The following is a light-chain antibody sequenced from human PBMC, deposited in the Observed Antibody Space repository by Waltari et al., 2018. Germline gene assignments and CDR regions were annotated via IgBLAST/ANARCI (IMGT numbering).Light chain of an antibody. CDR1: QGISSY. CDR2: SAS. Sequence: DIQLTQSPSFLSSSVGDRLTITCRASQGISSYLAWYQLRPGKAPKLLIYSASTLQSGVPSRFSGSGSGTDFTLTISSLQPEDFATYYCQQLNSYPLTFGGGTKLEIK. CDR3: QQLNSYPLT. V-gene: IGKV1-9*01. J-gene: IGKJ4*01.